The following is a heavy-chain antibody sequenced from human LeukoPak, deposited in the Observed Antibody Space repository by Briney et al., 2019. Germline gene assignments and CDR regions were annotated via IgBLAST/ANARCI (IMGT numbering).Heavy chain of an antibody. CDR3: ARASRVSYYDSSGYYNY. CDR2: ISAYNGNT. Sequence: ASVKVSCKASGYTFTSYGISWVRQAPGQGLEWMGWISAYNGNTNYAQKLQGRVTMTTDTSTSTAYMELRSLRSDDTAVYYCARASRVSYYDSSGYYNYWGQGTLVTVSS. J-gene: IGHJ4*02. CDR1: GYTFTSYG. D-gene: IGHD3-22*01. V-gene: IGHV1-18*01.